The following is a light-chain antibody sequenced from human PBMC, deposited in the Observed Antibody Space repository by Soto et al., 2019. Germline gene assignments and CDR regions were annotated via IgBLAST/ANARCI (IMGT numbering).Light chain of an antibody. Sequence: DIQMTQSPSTLSASVGDRVTITCRASQSISSWLAWYQQKPGKAPKLLIYDASSLGSGVPSRFSGSGSGTEFTLTISSLQPDDFATYYCQQYNSYPWTFGQGTKVDIK. CDR1: QSISSW. V-gene: IGKV1-5*01. CDR3: QQYNSYPWT. J-gene: IGKJ1*01. CDR2: DAS.